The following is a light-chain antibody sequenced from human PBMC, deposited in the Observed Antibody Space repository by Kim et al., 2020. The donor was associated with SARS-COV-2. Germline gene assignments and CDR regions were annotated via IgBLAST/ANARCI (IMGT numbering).Light chain of an antibody. J-gene: IGLJ2*01. Sequence: LGQTVSMSCQGDTHKTYYEIWYQQKPGQAPKILISGKNNRPSGIPDRFSGSSSGRTAFLTITATQAEDEADYYCHSRDSSGNRVLFGGRTQLTVL. CDR2: GKN. CDR3: HSRDSSGNRVL. V-gene: IGLV3-19*01. CDR1: THKTYY.